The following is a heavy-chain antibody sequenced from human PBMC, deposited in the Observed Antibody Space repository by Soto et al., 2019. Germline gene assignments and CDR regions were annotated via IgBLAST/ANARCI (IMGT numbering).Heavy chain of an antibody. CDR1: GGTFSSYA. CDR3: ARDLYPLIIAAAGTGGGSYASWFDP. Sequence: GASVKVSCKASGGTFSSYAISWVRQAPGQGLEWMGGIIPIFGTANYAQKFQGRVTITADESTSTAYMELSSLRSEDTAVYYCARDLYPLIIAAAGTGGGSYASWFDPWGQGTLVTVSS. CDR2: IIPIFGTA. V-gene: IGHV1-69*13. J-gene: IGHJ5*02. D-gene: IGHD6-13*01.